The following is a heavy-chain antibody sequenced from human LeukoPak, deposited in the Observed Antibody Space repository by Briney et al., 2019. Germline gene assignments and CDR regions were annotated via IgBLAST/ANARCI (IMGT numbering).Heavy chain of an antibody. J-gene: IGHJ4*02. Sequence: ASVKVSCKASGYTFNTYYMHWVRQAPGQGLEWMGIINPSGDSTTYAQKFQGRVTMTRDTSTSTVYMELNSLKAEDTAVYYCARILSDSSGWYHFDYWGQGALVTVSS. D-gene: IGHD6-19*01. CDR1: GYTFNTYY. CDR2: INPSGDST. CDR3: ARILSDSSGWYHFDY. V-gene: IGHV1-46*02.